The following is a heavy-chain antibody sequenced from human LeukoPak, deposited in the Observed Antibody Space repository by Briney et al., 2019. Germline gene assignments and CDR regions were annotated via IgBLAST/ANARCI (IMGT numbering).Heavy chain of an antibody. J-gene: IGHJ3*02. V-gene: IGHV3-49*04. CDR3: ARDRSPGSDSSGYYPDAFVI. CDR2: IRSKTYGVTT. D-gene: IGHD3-22*01. CDR1: GFTFGDYD. Sequence: GRSLRLSCTASGFTFGDYDMSWVRQAPGKGLEWVGFIRSKTYGVTTEYAASVKGRFTISRDNAKNSLYLQMSSLRAEDTAVYYCARDRSPGSDSSGYYPDAFVIWGQGTMVSVSS.